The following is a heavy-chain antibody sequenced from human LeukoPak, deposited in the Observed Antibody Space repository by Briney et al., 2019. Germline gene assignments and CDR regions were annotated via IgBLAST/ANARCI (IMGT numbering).Heavy chain of an antibody. CDR2: IIPIFGTR. CDR3: ARREKFGERLRGAFDI. CDR1: GGTFSSYE. V-gene: IGHV1-69*05. J-gene: IGHJ3*02. D-gene: IGHD3-10*01. Sequence: SVKVSCKASGGTFSSYEVIWVRQAPGQGLEWMGRIIPIFGTRNYPQKFQGRVTITTDESTSTAYMELSSLTSEDTAVYYCARREKFGERLRGAFDIWGQGTMVTVSS.